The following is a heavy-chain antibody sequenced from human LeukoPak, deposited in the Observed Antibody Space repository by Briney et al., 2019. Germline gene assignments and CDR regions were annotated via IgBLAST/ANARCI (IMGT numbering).Heavy chain of an antibody. D-gene: IGHD4-17*01. Sequence: GGSLRLSCAASGFTLSSYAMHWVRQAPGKGLEWVAVISYDGSNKYYADSVKGRFTISRDNSKNTLYLQMNSLRAEDTAVYYCEAADYGDYGSFFDFWGQGTLVTVSS. J-gene: IGHJ4*02. V-gene: IGHV3-30-3*01. CDR3: EAADYGDYGSFFDF. CDR1: GFTLSSYA. CDR2: ISYDGSNK.